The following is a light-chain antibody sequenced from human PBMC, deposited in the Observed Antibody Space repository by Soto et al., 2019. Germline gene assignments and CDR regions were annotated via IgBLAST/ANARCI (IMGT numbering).Light chain of an antibody. CDR1: RGISNF. CDR2: AAS. CDR3: QQLNSRI. Sequence: DIQLTQSPSFLSASVGDRVTITCRASRGISNFLAWYQQKPGKAPNLLIYAASTLQSGVPSRFSGSRSGTEFTLTISSLQPEDFATYYCQQLNSRIFGPGTKVDI. J-gene: IGKJ3*01. V-gene: IGKV1-9*01.